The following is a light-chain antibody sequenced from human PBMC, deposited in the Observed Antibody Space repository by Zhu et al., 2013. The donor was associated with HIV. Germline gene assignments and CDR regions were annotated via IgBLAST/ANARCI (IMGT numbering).Light chain of an antibody. CDR3: LLYYGGAQQGV. CDR1: TGAVTSGLY. Sequence: QAVVTQEPSLTVSPGGTVTLTCGSSTGAVTSGLYPYWFQQKPGQAPRTLIYDTSNKLSWTPARFSGSLIGDKAALTLSGVQPEDEADYHCLLYYGGAQQGVFGGGTKLTVL. V-gene: IGLV7-46*01. CDR2: DTS. J-gene: IGLJ3*02.